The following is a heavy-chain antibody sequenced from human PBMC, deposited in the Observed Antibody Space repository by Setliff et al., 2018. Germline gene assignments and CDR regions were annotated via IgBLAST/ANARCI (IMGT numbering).Heavy chain of an antibody. Sequence: LRLSCVTSGFTFSTYWMHWVRQAPGQGLVWVARISTDGSSITYADSVKGRFTISGDNARNTLYLQMNSLTAEDTAVYYCARVGSKPQLGWFDPWGQGTLVTVSS. CDR2: ISTDGSSI. J-gene: IGHJ5*02. CDR3: ARVGSKPQLGWFDP. D-gene: IGHD1-26*01. V-gene: IGHV3-74*03. CDR1: GFTFSTYW.